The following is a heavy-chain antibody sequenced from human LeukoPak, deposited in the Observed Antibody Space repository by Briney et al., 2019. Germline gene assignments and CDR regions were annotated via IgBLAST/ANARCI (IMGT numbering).Heavy chain of an antibody. CDR2: IIDNGRTT. V-gene: IGHV3-23*01. CDR1: GFTFSSYA. D-gene: IGHD3-10*01. J-gene: IGHJ4*02. Sequence: GGSLRLSCAASGFTFSSYAMSWVRQAPGKGLEWVSDIIDNGRTTYYADSAKGRFTISRDNSKNTLYLQMNSLRAEDTAVYYCAKGSYGSGSYYNLGFDFWGQGTLVTVSS. CDR3: AKGSYGSGSYYNLGFDF.